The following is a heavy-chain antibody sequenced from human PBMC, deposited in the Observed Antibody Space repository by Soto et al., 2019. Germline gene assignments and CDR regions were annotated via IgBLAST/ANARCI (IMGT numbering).Heavy chain of an antibody. D-gene: IGHD5-18*01. CDR2: ISYDGSNK. Sequence: PGGSLRLSCAASGFTFSSYGTHWVRQAPGKGLEWVAVISYDGSNKYYADSVKGRFTISRDNSKNTLNLQMNSLRAEDTAVYYCAKDLDTAMVGPVDYWGQGTLVTVSS. V-gene: IGHV3-30*18. CDR1: GFTFSSYG. CDR3: AKDLDTAMVGPVDY. J-gene: IGHJ4*02.